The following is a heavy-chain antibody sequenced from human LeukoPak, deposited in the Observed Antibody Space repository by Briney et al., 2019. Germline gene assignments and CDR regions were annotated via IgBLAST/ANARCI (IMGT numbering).Heavy chain of an antibody. CDR2: IIPIFGTA. V-gene: IGHV1-69*05. Sequence: SVKVSCKASGGTFSSYAISWVRQAPGQGLEWMGRIIPIFGTAIYAQKFQGRVTITTDESTSTAYMELSSLRSEDTAVYYCARDRHYYATSGSFDYWGQGTLVTVSS. CDR1: GGTFSSYA. D-gene: IGHD3-10*01. CDR3: ARDRHYYATSGSFDY. J-gene: IGHJ4*02.